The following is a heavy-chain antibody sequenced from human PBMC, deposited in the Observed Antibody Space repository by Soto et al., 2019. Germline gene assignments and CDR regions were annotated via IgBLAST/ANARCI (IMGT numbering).Heavy chain of an antibody. J-gene: IGHJ3*02. V-gene: IGHV3-23*01. CDR2: ISGSGGST. CDR1: GLTFSSYA. D-gene: IGHD6-13*01. Sequence: PGGSLRLSCAASGLTFSSYAMSWVRQAPGKGLEWVSAISGSGGSTYYADSVKGRFTISRDNSKNTLDLQMNSLRAEDTAVYYCAKDWTGYSSSWLAFDIWGQGTMVTVSS. CDR3: AKDWTGYSSSWLAFDI.